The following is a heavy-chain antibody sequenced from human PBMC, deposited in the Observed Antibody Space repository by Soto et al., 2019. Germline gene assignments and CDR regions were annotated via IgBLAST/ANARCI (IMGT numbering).Heavy chain of an antibody. CDR2: INHSGST. Sequence: SETLSLTCAVFGGSFSGNYWSWVRQPPGKGLEWIGEINHSGSTNYNPSLTSRVTMSVDTSKNQLSLKLSSVTAADTAVYYCARDPYFGSGSDAFDIWGQGTMVTVSS. CDR1: GGSFSGNY. D-gene: IGHD3-10*01. J-gene: IGHJ3*02. CDR3: ARDPYFGSGSDAFDI. V-gene: IGHV4-34*01.